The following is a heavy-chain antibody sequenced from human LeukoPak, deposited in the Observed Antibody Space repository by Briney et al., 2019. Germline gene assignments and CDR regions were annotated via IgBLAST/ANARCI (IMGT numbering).Heavy chain of an antibody. Sequence: GGSLRLSCAASGFTFSSYAMSWVRQAPGEGLEWVSGISGSGGSTYYADSVKGRFTISRDNSKNMLYLQMNSLRAEDTAVYYCAKDLTYCSGGSCYLVDYWGQGTLVTVSS. CDR3: AKDLTYCSGGSCYLVDY. J-gene: IGHJ4*02. CDR2: ISGSGGST. CDR1: GFTFSSYA. V-gene: IGHV3-23*01. D-gene: IGHD2-15*01.